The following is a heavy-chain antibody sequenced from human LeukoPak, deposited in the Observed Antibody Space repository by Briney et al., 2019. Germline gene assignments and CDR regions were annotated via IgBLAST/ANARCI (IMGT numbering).Heavy chain of an antibody. CDR2: IYSGGST. J-gene: IGHJ4*02. D-gene: IGHD2-15*01. V-gene: IGHV3-66*01. Sequence: GGSLGPSCAASGFTVSSNYMSWVRQAPGKGLEWVSVIYSGGSTYYADSVKGRFTISRDNSKNTLYLQMNSLRAEDTAVYYCARDRDCSGGSCYGYWGQGTLVTVSS. CDR1: GFTVSSNY. CDR3: ARDRDCSGGSCYGY.